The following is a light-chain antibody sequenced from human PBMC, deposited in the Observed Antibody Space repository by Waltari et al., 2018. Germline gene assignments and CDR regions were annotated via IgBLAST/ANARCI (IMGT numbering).Light chain of an antibody. CDR1: QSVCDSSNNKNY. CDR3: QQYYSTSVT. V-gene: IGKV4-1*01. Sequence: DIVMTQSPDSLAAFLREWASISCKSSQSVCDSSNNKNYLAWYQQKPGQPPKLLIYWASTRESGVPDRFSGSGSGTDFTLTISSLQAEDVAVYYCQQYYSTSVTFGQGTKVEIK. CDR2: WAS. J-gene: IGKJ1*01.